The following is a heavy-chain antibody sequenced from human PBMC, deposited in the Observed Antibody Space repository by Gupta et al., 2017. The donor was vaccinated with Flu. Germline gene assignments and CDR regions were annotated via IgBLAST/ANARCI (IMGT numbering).Heavy chain of an antibody. CDR2: IRSKAYGGTT. CDR1: GFTFGDYA. V-gene: IGHV3-49*04. J-gene: IGHJ4*02. CDR3: TREDYYDGTILY. D-gene: IGHD3-22*01. Sequence: EVQLVESGGGLVQPGRSLNLSCTTSGFTFGDYAMSWVRQAPGKGLEWVGLIRSKAYGGTTEYAASVKGRFTVSRDDSKTIAYLQMNSLKTEDTAVYYCTREDYYDGTILYWGQGTLVTVSS.